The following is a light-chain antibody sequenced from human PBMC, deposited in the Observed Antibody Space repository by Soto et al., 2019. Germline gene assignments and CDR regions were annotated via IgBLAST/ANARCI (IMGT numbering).Light chain of an antibody. V-gene: IGLV2-14*01. CDR3: SSYTSSSTV. CDR2: EVS. J-gene: IGLJ3*02. Sequence: QAVVTQPASVSGSPGQSITISCTGTSSDVGGYKYVSWYQQHPGKAPKLMIYEVSNRPSGVSNRFSGSKSGNTASLTISGLQADDEADYYCSSYTSSSTVFGGGTKVTVL. CDR1: SSDVGGYKY.